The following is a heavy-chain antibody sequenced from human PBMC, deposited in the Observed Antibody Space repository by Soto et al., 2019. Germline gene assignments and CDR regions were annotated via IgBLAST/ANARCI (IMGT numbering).Heavy chain of an antibody. Sequence: GESLKISCXASGFNFRGEAMTWVRQAPGKGLEWISALTPGGETTYYINSVKGRFTISRDNAKDTLFLQMNSLTDAATAIYYCVKDSPVSGKYQDLDYWGQGTLVTVSS. CDR1: GFNFRGEA. CDR2: LTPGGETT. J-gene: IGHJ4*02. CDR3: VKDSPVSGKYQDLDY. V-gene: IGHV3-23*01. D-gene: IGHD1-26*01.